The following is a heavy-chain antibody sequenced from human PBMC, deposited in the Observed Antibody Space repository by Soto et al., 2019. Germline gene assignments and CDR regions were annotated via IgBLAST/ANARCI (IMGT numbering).Heavy chain of an antibody. D-gene: IGHD3-10*01. Sequence: SETLSLTCAVYGGSFSGYYWSWIRQPPGKGLEWIGEINHSGSTNYNPSLKSRVTRSVDASKNQFALKLSSVTAADTAVYYCARGLSTMVRGVITPYYYYYYGMDVWGQGTTVT. CDR2: INHSGST. V-gene: IGHV4-34*01. CDR1: GGSFSGYY. J-gene: IGHJ6*02. CDR3: ARGLSTMVRGVITPYYYYYYGMDV.